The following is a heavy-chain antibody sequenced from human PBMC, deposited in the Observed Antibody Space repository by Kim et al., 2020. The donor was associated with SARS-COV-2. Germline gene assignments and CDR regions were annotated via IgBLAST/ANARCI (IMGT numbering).Heavy chain of an antibody. Sequence: YYPGSVKGRFTISRENAKNSLYLQMNSLRAGDTAVYYCARASPFSGWYDVWGQGTLVTVSS. CDR3: ARASPFSGWYDV. D-gene: IGHD6-19*01. V-gene: IGHV3-13*01. J-gene: IGHJ4*02.